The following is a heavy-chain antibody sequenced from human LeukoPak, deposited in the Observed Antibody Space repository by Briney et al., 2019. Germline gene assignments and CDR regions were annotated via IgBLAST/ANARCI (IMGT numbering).Heavy chain of an antibody. CDR2: IYSGGST. J-gene: IGHJ4*02. D-gene: IGHD1-26*01. CDR3: ARRDVGATLQGYLDY. Sequence: GGSLRLSCAASGFTVSSNYMSWVRQAPGKGLEWVSVIYSGGSTYYADSVKGRFTISRDNSKNTLYLQMNSLRAEDTAVYYCARRDVGATLQGYLDYWGQGTLVTVSS. V-gene: IGHV3-53*01. CDR1: GFTVSSNY.